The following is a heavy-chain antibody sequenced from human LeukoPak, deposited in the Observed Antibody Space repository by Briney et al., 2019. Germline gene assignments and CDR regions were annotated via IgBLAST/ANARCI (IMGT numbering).Heavy chain of an antibody. CDR3: ARREARFFDS. CDR1: GFTFGSYN. CDR2: ISTSSSYI. J-gene: IGHJ4*02. Sequence: GGSLRLSCAASGFTFGSYNMNWVRQAPGKGLEWVSSISTSSSYIYYADSVKGRFTISRDNAKNSLYLQMNSLRAEDTAVYYCARREARFFDSWGQGTLVTVSS. V-gene: IGHV3-21*04. D-gene: IGHD1-26*01.